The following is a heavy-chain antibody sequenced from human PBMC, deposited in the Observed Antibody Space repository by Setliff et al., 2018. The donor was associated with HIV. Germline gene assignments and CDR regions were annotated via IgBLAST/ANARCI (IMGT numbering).Heavy chain of an antibody. J-gene: IGHJ4*02. D-gene: IGHD1-26*01. Sequence: SLTCHVSVGSFSNTDYYWGWIRQSPGKGLEWIGSFHYSGPTSYNPSLRRRVTISIDTSENQFSLSLSSVTAADTALYFCARAPPGIQLLTTTNGPYYFDFWGQGLLVTVS. CDR1: VGSFSNTDYY. CDR2: FHYSGPT. V-gene: IGHV4-39*07. CDR3: ARAPPGIQLLTTTNGPYYFDF.